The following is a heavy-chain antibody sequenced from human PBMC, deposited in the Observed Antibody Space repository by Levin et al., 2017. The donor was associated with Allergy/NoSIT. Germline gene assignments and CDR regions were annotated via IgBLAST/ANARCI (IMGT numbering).Heavy chain of an antibody. CDR1: GYTFTGYY. D-gene: IGHD3-10*01. CDR3: AGGGYYYGSGSFEVVD. V-gene: IGHV1-2*02. CDR2: INPNSGGT. Sequence: ASVKVSCKASGYTFTGYYMHWVRQAPGQGLEWMGWINPNSGGTNYAQKFQGRVTMTRDTSISTAYMELSRLRSDDTAVYYCAGGGYYYGSGSFEVVDWGQGTLVTVSS. J-gene: IGHJ4*02.